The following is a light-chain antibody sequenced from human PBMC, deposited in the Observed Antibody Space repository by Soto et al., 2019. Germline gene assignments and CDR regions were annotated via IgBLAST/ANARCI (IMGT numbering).Light chain of an antibody. Sequence: EIVLTQSPATLSLSPGERATLSCRASQSVNNYLAWYQQRPGQAPRLLIYDASNRATGIPARFSGSGSGTDFTLTISSLEPEDFAVYYCQQRSNWPPFLTFGGGTKVDI. V-gene: IGKV3-11*01. CDR3: QQRSNWPPFLT. J-gene: IGKJ4*01. CDR1: QSVNNY. CDR2: DAS.